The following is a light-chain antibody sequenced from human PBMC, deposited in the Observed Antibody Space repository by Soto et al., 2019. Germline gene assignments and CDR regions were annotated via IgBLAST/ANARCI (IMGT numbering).Light chain of an antibody. J-gene: IGLJ3*02. V-gene: IGLV1-47*01. CDR2: KNN. CDR3: AAWDDSLSGRV. CDR1: SSNIGSKY. Sequence: QSVLTQPPSASGTPGQRVTISCSGSSSNIGSKYVYWYQQLLGTAPKLLIYKNNQRPSGVPDRFSGSKSGTSASLAISGLRSEDEADYYCAAWDDSLSGRVFGGGTKLTVL.